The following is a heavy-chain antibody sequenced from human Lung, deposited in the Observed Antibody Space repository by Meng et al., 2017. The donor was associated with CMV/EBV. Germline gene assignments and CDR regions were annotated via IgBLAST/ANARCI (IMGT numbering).Heavy chain of an antibody. CDR1: GGTFSSYA. CDR3: ATSTTGTTPYYYYYGMDV. D-gene: IGHD1-1*01. Sequence: SVKVSCKASGGTFSSYAISWVRQAPGQGLEWMGGIIPIFGTANYAQKFQGRVTITTDESTSTAYMEPSSLRSEDTAVYYCATSTTGTTPYYYYYGMDVWGQGXTVTVSS. J-gene: IGHJ6*02. CDR2: IIPIFGTA. V-gene: IGHV1-69*05.